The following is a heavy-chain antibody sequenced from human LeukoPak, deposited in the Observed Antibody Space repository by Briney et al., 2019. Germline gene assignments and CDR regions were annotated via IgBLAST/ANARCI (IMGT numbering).Heavy chain of an antibody. J-gene: IGHJ3*02. CDR1: GFTFSSYS. CDR3: ARDRLAVAGQGSDAFDI. D-gene: IGHD6-19*01. Sequence: PGGSLRLSCAASGFTFSSYSMNWVRQAPGKGLEWVSYISRMSSNIYYAGSVKDGFTISRDNAKTSLYLQITILRAEDTAVYYCARDRLAVAGQGSDAFDIWGQGTMVTVSS. V-gene: IGHV3-21*05. CDR2: ISRMSSNI.